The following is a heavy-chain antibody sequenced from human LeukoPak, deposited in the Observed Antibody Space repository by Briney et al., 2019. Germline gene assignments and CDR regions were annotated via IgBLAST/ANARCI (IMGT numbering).Heavy chain of an antibody. J-gene: IGHJ4*02. CDR2: TSHDGSNK. Sequence: GGSLRLSCAASGFAFSGYAMHWVRQAPGKGLQWVAVTSHDGSNKYYVDSVKGRFTISRDNSKNTLYLQMNSLRAEDTAVYYCALISIAVAGSFDHWGQGTLVTVSS. D-gene: IGHD6-19*01. V-gene: IGHV3-30*04. CDR3: ALISIAVAGSFDH. CDR1: GFAFSGYA.